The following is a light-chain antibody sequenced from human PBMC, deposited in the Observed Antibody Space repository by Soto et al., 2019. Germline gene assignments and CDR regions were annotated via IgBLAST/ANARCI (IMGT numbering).Light chain of an antibody. J-gene: IGKJ3*01. CDR2: DAS. CDR3: QHYHGYPFT. CDR1: QSVNTW. V-gene: IGKV1-5*01. Sequence: TQVNHSRSDLCPAGRACGSRTWRASQSVNTWLAWYQQKPGKAPVLLIYDASSLKSGVPSRFSGSGSGTEFTLTITSLQPDDFAIYYCQHYHGYPFTFGPGTKVDIK.